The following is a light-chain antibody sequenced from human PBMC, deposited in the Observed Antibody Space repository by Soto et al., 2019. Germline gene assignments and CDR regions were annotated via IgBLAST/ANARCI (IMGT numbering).Light chain of an antibody. CDR2: DAF. Sequence: EIVLTQSPATLSLSPGERATLSCRASQSVASSLAWYQQKAGQAPRLLIYDAFNRATGIPDRFSGSGFGTDFTLTISSLEPEDFAVYYCQQRSTWPHTFGHGTKLEIK. CDR3: QQRSTWPHT. J-gene: IGKJ2*01. CDR1: QSVASS. V-gene: IGKV3-11*01.